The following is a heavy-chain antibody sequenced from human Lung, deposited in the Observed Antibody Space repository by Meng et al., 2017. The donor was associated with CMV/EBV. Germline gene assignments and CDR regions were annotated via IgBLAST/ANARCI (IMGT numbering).Heavy chain of an antibody. CDR3: AKDQLLFGGPNAYFDV. V-gene: IGHV3-30*02. CDR1: GFAFDTYG. J-gene: IGHJ4*02. D-gene: IGHD3-16*01. CDR2: IRHDASNK. Sequence: GGSLRLXCAASGFAFDTYGMHWVRQAPGKRLEWVAFIRHDASNKFYGDSVRGRFTISRDYSKNTLYLQMNSLRAEETAMYYCAKDQLLFGGPNAYFDVCRQGXLVTSSS.